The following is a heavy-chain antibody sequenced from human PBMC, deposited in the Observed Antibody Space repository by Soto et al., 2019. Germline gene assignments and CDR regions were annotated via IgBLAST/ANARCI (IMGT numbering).Heavy chain of an antibody. Sequence: QLQLQESGPGLVKPSETLSLTCTVSGGSISSSSYYWGWIRQPPGKGLDWIATIYYSGSTYYNPSLKSRVTISVDSSKNQFSLKLSSLTAADTAVYYCSRHPFYSGYETSNWFDPWGQGTLVTVPS. CDR2: IYYSGST. D-gene: IGHD5-12*01. V-gene: IGHV4-39*01. J-gene: IGHJ5*02. CDR3: SRHPFYSGYETSNWFDP. CDR1: GGSISSSSYY.